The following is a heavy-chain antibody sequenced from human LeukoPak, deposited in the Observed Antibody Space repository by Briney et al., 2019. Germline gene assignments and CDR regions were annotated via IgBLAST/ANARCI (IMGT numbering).Heavy chain of an antibody. Sequence: GGSLRLSCAASGFTFSSFAMSWVRRGPGKGLEWVSAIGGSGSSTHYADSVKGRFTISRDNSKNTLYLQMNSLRAEDTAVYYCAKTRYYDSSGYYHSYYYGMDVWGQGTTVTVSS. D-gene: IGHD3-22*01. V-gene: IGHV3-23*01. CDR1: GFTFSSFA. CDR2: IGGSGSST. CDR3: AKTRYYDSSGYYHSYYYGMDV. J-gene: IGHJ6*02.